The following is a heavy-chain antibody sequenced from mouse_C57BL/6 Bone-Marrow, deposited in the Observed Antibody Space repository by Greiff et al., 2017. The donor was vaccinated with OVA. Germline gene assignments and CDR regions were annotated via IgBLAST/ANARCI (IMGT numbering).Heavy chain of an antibody. CDR1: GYTFTSYW. J-gene: IGHJ1*03. D-gene: IGHD3-1*01. Sequence: VQLQQPGAELVKPGASVKLSCKASGYTFTSYWMQWVKQRPGQGLEWIGEIDPTDSYTNYNQKFKGKAALTVDTSSSTAYMQLSSLTSEDSAVYYCERRDPQGSRGRYFDVWGTGKAVIVSS. CDR3: ERRDPQGSRGRYFDV. CDR2: IDPTDSYT. V-gene: IGHV1-50*01.